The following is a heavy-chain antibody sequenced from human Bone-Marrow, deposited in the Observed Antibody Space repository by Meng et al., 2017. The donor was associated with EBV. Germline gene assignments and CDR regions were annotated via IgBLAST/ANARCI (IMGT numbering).Heavy chain of an antibody. J-gene: IGHJ4*02. Sequence: VQVVESGGGLVQPGGSMRLSCAASGFTLSNYWKHWVRQVPGKGLVWVSRINVDGSDTIYADSVKGRFTISRDNGKNTLYLQMNSLRADDTAVYYCSRSNWYPDYWGQGTLVTVSS. D-gene: IGHD6-13*01. CDR3: SRSNWYPDY. V-gene: IGHV3-74*01. CDR1: GFTLSNYW. CDR2: INVDGSDT.